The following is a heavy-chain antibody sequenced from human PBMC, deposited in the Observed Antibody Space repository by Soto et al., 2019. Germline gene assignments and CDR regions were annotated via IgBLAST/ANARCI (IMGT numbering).Heavy chain of an antibody. CDR2: IYYSGST. CDR1: GGSISSYY. J-gene: IGHJ4*02. V-gene: IGHV4-59*01. CDR3: ASTTYGDYGY. Sequence: PSGTLSLTCTVSGGSISSYYWSWIRQPPGKGLEWIGYIYYSGSTNYNPSLKSRVTISVDTSKNQFSLKLSSVTAADTAVYYCASTTYGDYGYWGQGTLVTVSS. D-gene: IGHD4-17*01.